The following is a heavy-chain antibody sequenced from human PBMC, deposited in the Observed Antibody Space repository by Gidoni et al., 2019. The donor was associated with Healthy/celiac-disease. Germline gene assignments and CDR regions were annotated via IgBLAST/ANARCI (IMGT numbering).Heavy chain of an antibody. CDR3: ARDRSAGIAARSDAFDI. V-gene: IGHV4-31*03. Sequence: QVQLQESGPGLVKPSQTLSLTCTVSGGSTSSGGYYWSWIRQHPGKGLEWIGYIYYSGSTYYNPSLKSRVTISVDTSKNQFSLKLSSVTAADTAVYYCARDRSAGIAARSDAFDIWGQGTMVTVSS. J-gene: IGHJ3*02. CDR1: GGSTSSGGYY. CDR2: IYYSGST. D-gene: IGHD6-6*01.